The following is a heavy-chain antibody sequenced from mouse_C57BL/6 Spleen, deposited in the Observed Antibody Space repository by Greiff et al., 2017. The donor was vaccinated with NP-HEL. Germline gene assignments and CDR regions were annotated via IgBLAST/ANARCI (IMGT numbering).Heavy chain of an antibody. Sequence: QVQLQQPGAELVKPGASVKLSCKASGYTFTSYWMQWVKQRPGQGLEWIGEIDPSDSYTNYNQKFKGKATLTVDTSSSTAYMQLSSLTSEDSAVYYCARGITTPPYYFDYWGKGTTLTVSS. CDR1: GYTFTSYW. V-gene: IGHV1-50*01. CDR2: IDPSDSYT. J-gene: IGHJ2*01. D-gene: IGHD1-1*01. CDR3: ARGITTPPYYFDY.